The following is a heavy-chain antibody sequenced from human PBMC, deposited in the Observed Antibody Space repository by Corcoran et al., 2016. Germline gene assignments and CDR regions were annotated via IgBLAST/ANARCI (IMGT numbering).Heavy chain of an antibody. CDR1: GFTFSSYG. V-gene: IGHV3-33*01. Sequence: QVQLVESGGGVVQPGRSLRLSCAASGFTFSSYGMHWVRQAPGKGLEWVAVIWYDGSNKYYADSVKGRFTISRDNSKNTLYLQMNSLRAEDTALYYCARDRISNTLGQRGYYYGMDVWGQGTTVTVSS. J-gene: IGHJ6*02. CDR3: ARDRISNTLGQRGYYYGMDV. D-gene: IGHD2-15*01. CDR2: IWYDGSNK.